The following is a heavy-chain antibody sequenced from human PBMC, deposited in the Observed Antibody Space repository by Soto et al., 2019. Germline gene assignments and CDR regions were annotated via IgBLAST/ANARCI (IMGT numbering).Heavy chain of an antibody. V-gene: IGHV5-51*01. CDR2: IYPDDSDS. Sequence: TGESLKISCKGSGYSFPHYWIGWVRQVPGKGLEWMGIIYPDDSDSRYNPSFQGHVTISADKSNSTAFLQWSSLKASDTAIYYCARNRYGSGSVIYCGMVVWGQGTTVTVSS. CDR3: ARNRYGSGSVIYCGMVV. D-gene: IGHD3-10*01. CDR1: GYSFPHYW. J-gene: IGHJ6*02.